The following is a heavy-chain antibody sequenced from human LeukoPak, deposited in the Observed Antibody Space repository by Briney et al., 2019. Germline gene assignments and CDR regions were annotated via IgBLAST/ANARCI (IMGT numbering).Heavy chain of an antibody. J-gene: IGHJ6*02. V-gene: IGHV3-48*03. CDR1: GFTFSSYE. CDR3: ARSYSSDCYYYYYGMDV. CDR2: ISSSGSTI. Sequence: PGGSLRLSCAASGFTFSSYEMNWVRQAPGKGLEWVSYISSSGSTIYYADSVKGRFTISRDNAKNSLYLQMNSLRAEDTAVYYCARSYSSDCYYYYYGMDVWGQGTTVTVSS. D-gene: IGHD6-19*01.